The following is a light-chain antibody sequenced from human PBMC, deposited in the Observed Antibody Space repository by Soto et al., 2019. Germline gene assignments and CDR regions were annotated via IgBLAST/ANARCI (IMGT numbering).Light chain of an antibody. Sequence: EIVLTQSPGTLSLSPGERATLSCRASQSVSSSYLAWYQQKPGQAPRLLVYSASTRATGVPDRFSGSGSGTDFTLTISRLEPEDFAVYYCQQFGNSVYTFGQGTNLE. CDR1: QSVSSSY. J-gene: IGKJ2*01. CDR3: QQFGNSVYT. V-gene: IGKV3-20*01. CDR2: SAS.